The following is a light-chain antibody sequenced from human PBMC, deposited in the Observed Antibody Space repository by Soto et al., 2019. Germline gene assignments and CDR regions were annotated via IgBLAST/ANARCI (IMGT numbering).Light chain of an antibody. CDR2: LNSDGSH. CDR3: QTWGTGIHV. CDR1: SGHSSYA. J-gene: IGLJ2*01. Sequence: QPVLTQSPSASASLGASVKLTCTLSSGHSSYAIAWHQQQPEKGPRYLMKLNSDGSHSKGDGIPDRFSGSSSGAERYLTIARLQSEDEADYYCQTWGTGIHVFGGGTKVTVL. V-gene: IGLV4-69*01.